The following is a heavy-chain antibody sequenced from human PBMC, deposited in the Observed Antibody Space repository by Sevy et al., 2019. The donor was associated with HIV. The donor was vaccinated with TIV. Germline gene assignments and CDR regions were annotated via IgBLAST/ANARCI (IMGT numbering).Heavy chain of an antibody. CDR2: IYYNGHI. CDR3: AGENAWGRGYS. J-gene: IGHJ4*02. CDR1: GGSITSLY. V-gene: IGHV4-59*08. D-gene: IGHD1-26*01. Sequence: SETLSLTCTVSGGSITSLYWNWIRQPPGKGLEWFANIYYNGHINYNPSLKSRVTLSLDTSKNQFSLRLSSVTAAGTAMYYCAGENAWGRGYSWGQGTLVTVSS.